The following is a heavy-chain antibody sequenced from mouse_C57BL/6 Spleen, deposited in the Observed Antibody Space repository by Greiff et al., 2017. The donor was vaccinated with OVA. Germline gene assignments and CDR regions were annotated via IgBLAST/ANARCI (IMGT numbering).Heavy chain of an antibody. Sequence: EESGPGLVKPSQSLSLTCSVTGYSITSGYYWNWIRQFPGNKLEWMGYISYDGSNNYNPSLKNRISITRDTSKNQFFLKLNSVTTEDTATYYCARAPYDYDEGLDYWGQGTTLTVSS. CDR3: ARAPYDYDEGLDY. CDR2: ISYDGSN. D-gene: IGHD2-4*01. CDR1: GYSITSGYY. J-gene: IGHJ2*01. V-gene: IGHV3-6*01.